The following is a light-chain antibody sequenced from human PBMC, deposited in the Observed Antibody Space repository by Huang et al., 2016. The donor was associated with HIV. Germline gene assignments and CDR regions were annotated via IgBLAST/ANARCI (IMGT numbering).Light chain of an antibody. CDR1: QSISSY. V-gene: IGKV1-39*01. CDR2: AES. J-gene: IGKJ1*01. CDR3: QQSYSTPRVT. Sequence: DIQMTQSPSSLSASVGDRVTITCRASQSISSYLNWYQQKPGKAPKLLIYAESSLQSGVPSRFSGSGSGTDFTLTISSLQPEDFATYYCQQSYSTPRVTFGQGTKVEIK.